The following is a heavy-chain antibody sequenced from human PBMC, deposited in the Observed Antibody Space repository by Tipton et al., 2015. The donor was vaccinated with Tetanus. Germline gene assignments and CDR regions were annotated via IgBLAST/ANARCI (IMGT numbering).Heavy chain of an antibody. D-gene: IGHD3-22*01. CDR2: IYYSGST. CDR1: GGSISSYY. Sequence: TLSLTCTVSGGSISSYYWSWIRQPPGKGLEWIGYIYYSGSTNYNPSLKSRVTISVDTPKNQFSLKLSSVTAADTAVYYCARDLSGFLFDAFDLWGQGIMVTVSS. J-gene: IGHJ3*01. CDR3: ARDLSGFLFDAFDL. V-gene: IGHV4-59*12.